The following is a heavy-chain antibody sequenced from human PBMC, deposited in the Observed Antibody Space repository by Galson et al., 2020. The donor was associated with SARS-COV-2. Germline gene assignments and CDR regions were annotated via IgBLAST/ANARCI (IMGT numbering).Heavy chain of an antibody. CDR2: IYPSGNT. CDR3: ARDTGLYYSYSLDV. V-gene: IGHV4-4*07. CDR1: GGSISTHY. Sequence: ASETLSLTCSVSGGSISTHYWTWIRQPAGKGLEWIGRIYPSGNTKYNPSLKRRVTMSVDTSKNHFSLQLTSVTAADTAVYYCARDTGLYYSYSLDVWGQGPTVTVSS. D-gene: IGHD2-8*02. J-gene: IGHJ6*02.